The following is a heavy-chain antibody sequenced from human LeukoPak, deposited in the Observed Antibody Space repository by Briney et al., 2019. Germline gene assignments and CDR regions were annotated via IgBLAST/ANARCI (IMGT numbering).Heavy chain of an antibody. CDR2: ISYDGSNK. V-gene: IGHV3-30*18. Sequence: GRSLRLSCAASGFTFSSYGMHWVRQAPGKGLEWVAVISYDGSNKYYADSVKSRFTISRDNSKNTLYLQMNSLRAEDTAVYYCAKDLSGSVWGQGTLVTVSS. CDR1: GFTFSSYG. D-gene: IGHD6-25*01. CDR3: AKDLSGSV. J-gene: IGHJ4*02.